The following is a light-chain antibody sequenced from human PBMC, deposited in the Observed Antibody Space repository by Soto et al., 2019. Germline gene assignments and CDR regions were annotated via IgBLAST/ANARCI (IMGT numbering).Light chain of an antibody. Sequence: QSVLTQPPSVSGAPGQRVTISCTGSSSNIGAVYAVHWYQQLPGTAPKLLISDNTNRPSGVPDRFSASKSGTTASLAITGVQAEDEAEYYCQSYDMSQDWDVIFGGGTKVTVL. CDR3: QSYDMSQDWDVI. V-gene: IGLV1-40*01. J-gene: IGLJ2*01. CDR2: DNT. CDR1: SSNIGAVYA.